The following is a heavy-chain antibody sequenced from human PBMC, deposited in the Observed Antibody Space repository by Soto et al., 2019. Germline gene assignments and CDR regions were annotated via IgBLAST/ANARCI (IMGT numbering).Heavy chain of an antibody. Sequence: SVKVSCKASGGTFSSYTISWVRQAPGQGLEWMGRIIPILGIANYAQKFQGRVTITADKSTSTAYMELSSLTSEDTAVYYCARTFCTGGSCYYFDYWGPGALVTVSS. J-gene: IGHJ4*02. V-gene: IGHV1-69*02. CDR1: GGTFSSYT. CDR2: IIPILGIA. CDR3: ARTFCTGGSCYYFDY. D-gene: IGHD2-15*01.